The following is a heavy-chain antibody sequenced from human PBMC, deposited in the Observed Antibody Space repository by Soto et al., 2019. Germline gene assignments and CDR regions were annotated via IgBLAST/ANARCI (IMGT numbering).Heavy chain of an antibody. CDR1: GYTFTSYA. Sequence: QVQLVQSGAEVKKPGASVKVSCKASGYTFTSYAMHWLRQAPGQRLEWMGWINAGNGNTKYSQKFQGRVTITRDTSASTAYMELSSLRSEDTAVYYCARVDSGYDEYYFDYWGQGTLVTVSS. J-gene: IGHJ4*02. CDR2: INAGNGNT. V-gene: IGHV1-3*01. D-gene: IGHD5-12*01. CDR3: ARVDSGYDEYYFDY.